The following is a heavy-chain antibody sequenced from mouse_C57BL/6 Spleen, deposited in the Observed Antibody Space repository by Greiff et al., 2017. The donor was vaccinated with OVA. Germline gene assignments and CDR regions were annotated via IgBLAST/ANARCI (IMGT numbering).Heavy chain of an antibody. CDR3: AREGNGHWDFDY. V-gene: IGHV1-52*01. Sequence: VKLQQPGAELVRPGSSVKLSCKASGYTFTSYWMHWVKQRPIQGLEWIGKIDPTDSETHSNQKFKDKAPLTVDKSSSTAYMQLSIRTSEDFSGYYCAREGNGHWDFDYWGQGTTLTVST. CDR1: GYTFTSYW. D-gene: IGHD2-1*01. CDR2: IDPTDSET. J-gene: IGHJ2*01.